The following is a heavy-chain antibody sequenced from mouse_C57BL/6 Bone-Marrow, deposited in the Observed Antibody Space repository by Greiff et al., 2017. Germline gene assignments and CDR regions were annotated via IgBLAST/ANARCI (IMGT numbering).Heavy chain of an antibody. CDR2: IYPGSGST. CDR1: GYTFTSYW. D-gene: IGHD1-1*01. J-gene: IGHJ3*01. CDR3: AREEISYGSSSWFAY. Sequence: QVHVKQPGAELVKPGASVKMSCKASGYTFTSYWITWVKQRPGQGLEWIGDIYPGSGSTNYNEKFKSKATLTVDTSSSTAYMQRSSLTSEDSAVYYGAREEISYGSSSWFAYWGQGTLVTVSA. V-gene: IGHV1-55*01.